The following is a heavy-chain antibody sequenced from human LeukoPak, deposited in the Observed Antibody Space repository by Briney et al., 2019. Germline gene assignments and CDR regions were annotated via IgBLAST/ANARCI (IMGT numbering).Heavy chain of an antibody. V-gene: IGHV4-39*01. CDR3: ARQNAYCSSTSCPYYFDY. D-gene: IGHD2-2*01. J-gene: IGHJ4*02. Sequence: GSLRLSCAASGFTFSSYSINWVRQPPGKGLEWIGSIYYSGSTYYNPSLKSRVTISVDTSKNQFSLKLSSVTAADTAVYYCARQNAYCSSTSCPYYFDYWGQGTLVTVSS. CDR1: GFTFSSYSIN. CDR2: IYYSGST.